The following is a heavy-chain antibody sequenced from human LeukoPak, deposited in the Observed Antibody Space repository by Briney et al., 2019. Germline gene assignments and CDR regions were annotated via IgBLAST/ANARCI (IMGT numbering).Heavy chain of an antibody. D-gene: IGHD6-13*01. CDR2: ISYDGRSQ. CDR1: GFTFSAYA. V-gene: IGHV3-30-3*02. CDR3: EKDIAGSVNAPPEDFQH. Sequence: GRSLRLSCAASGFTFSAYAMHWVRQAPGKGLEWVAVISYDGRSQLYADAVKGRFTISRDNSKNTLSLQMNSLRPEDTAVYYCEKDIAGSVNAPPEDFQHWGQGTLVTVSS. J-gene: IGHJ1*01.